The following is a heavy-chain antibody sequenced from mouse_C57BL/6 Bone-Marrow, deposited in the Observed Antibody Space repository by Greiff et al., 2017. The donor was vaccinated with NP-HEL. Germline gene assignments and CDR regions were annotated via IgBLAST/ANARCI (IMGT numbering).Heavy chain of an antibody. Sequence: EVQGVESGGDLVKPGGSLKLSCAASGFTFSSYGMSWVRQTPDKRLEWVATISSGGSYTYYPDSVKGRFTISRDNAKNTLYLQMSSLKSEDTAMYYCARRPYDYDAMDYWGQGTSVTVSS. J-gene: IGHJ4*01. CDR2: ISSGGSYT. CDR3: ARRPYDYDAMDY. D-gene: IGHD6-5*01. V-gene: IGHV5-6*01. CDR1: GFTFSSYG.